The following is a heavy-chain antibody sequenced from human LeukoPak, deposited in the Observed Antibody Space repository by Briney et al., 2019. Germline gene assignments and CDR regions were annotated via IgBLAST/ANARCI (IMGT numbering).Heavy chain of an antibody. CDR2: IYYSGST. D-gene: IGHD3-22*01. J-gene: IGHJ4*02. CDR3: ARLGMYDSSGYNDY. V-gene: IGHV4-59*08. Sequence: SETLSLTCTVSGGSISSYYWSWIWQPPGKGLEWIGYIYYSGSTNYNPSLKSRVTISVDTSKNQFSLKLSSVTAADTAVYYCARLGMYDSSGYNDYWGQGTLVTVSS. CDR1: GGSISSYY.